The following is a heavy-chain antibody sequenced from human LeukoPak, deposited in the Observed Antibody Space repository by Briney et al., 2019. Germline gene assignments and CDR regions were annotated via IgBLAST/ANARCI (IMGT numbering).Heavy chain of an antibody. Sequence: SVKVSCKASGGTFSNYAISWVRQAPGQGLEWMGGIIPIFGTANYAQKFRGRVTMTTDTSTSTAYMELRSLRSDDTALYYCARMFGAASGSYYYYYYMDVWGKGTTVTVSS. CDR1: GGTFSNYA. J-gene: IGHJ6*03. CDR3: ARMFGAASGSYYYYYYMDV. CDR2: IIPIFGTA. D-gene: IGHD3-10*01. V-gene: IGHV1-69*05.